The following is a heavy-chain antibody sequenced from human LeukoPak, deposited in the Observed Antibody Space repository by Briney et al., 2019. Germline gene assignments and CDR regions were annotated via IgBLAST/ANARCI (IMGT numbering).Heavy chain of an antibody. CDR3: ARDKSDYDSSGYYFGY. Sequence: GGSLILSFAASGFTFISYWMSWVRQAPGKGREWVANIKQDGSEKYYVDSVKGRFTISRDNAKNSLYLQMNSLRAEDTAVYYCARDKSDYDSSGYYFGYWGQGTLVTVSS. V-gene: IGHV3-7*01. J-gene: IGHJ4*02. CDR2: IKQDGSEK. D-gene: IGHD3-22*01. CDR1: GFTFISYW.